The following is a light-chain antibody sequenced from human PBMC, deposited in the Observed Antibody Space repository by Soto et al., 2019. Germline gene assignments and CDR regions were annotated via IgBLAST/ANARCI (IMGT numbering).Light chain of an antibody. Sequence: DIQMTQSPSTLSASVGDRVTITCRASQSINTRLAWYQQKPGKAPKVLIYDASSLKSGVPSRFSGSGSGTEFTLTISSLQPDDFATYYCQQYNSDFGGGTKVEIK. CDR1: QSINTR. V-gene: IGKV1-5*01. CDR2: DAS. J-gene: IGKJ4*01. CDR3: QQYNSD.